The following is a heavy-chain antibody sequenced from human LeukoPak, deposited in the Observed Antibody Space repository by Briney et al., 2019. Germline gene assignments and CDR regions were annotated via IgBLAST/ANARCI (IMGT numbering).Heavy chain of an antibody. J-gene: IGHJ4*02. CDR2: INAYNGNT. CDR3: ARSGCSAGSCYSQTVRFDS. V-gene: IGHV1-18*01. D-gene: IGHD2-15*01. CDR1: GYTFSNYG. Sequence: ASVKVSCKASGYTFSNYGITWVRQAPGEGLEWMAWINAYNGNTDYAKKFQGRVTMTADTSTSTAYMELRSLRSDDTAVYYCARSGCSAGSCYSQTVRFDSWGQGTLVTVSS.